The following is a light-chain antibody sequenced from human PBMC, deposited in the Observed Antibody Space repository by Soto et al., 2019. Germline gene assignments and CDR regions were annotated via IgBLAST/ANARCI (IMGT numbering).Light chain of an antibody. V-gene: IGLV2-8*01. CDR1: SSDVGGYNF. CDR3: SSYGGSNNLNWL. Sequence: QSALTQPTSASGSPGQSVTISCTGTSSDVGGYNFVSWYQQQPGKAPKLLIYEVSKRPSGVPDRFSGSKSGYTASLTVSGLQAEDEADYYCSSYGGSNNLNWLFGGGTKLTVL. CDR2: EVS. J-gene: IGLJ3*02.